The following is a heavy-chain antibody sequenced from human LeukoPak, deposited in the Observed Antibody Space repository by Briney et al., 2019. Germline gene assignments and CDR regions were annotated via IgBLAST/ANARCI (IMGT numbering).Heavy chain of an antibody. J-gene: IGHJ4*02. V-gene: IGHV3-23*01. CDR1: GFAFSFYA. D-gene: IGHD4-17*01. Sequence: GGSLRLSCAASGFAFSFYAMSWLRQPPGKGLEWVSGISGSGGSTYYVDSVKGRFTISRDNSKNTLYLQMNSLRADDTAVYYCAKQMSTVTFTPFDYWGQGTLVTVSS. CDR2: ISGSGGST. CDR3: AKQMSTVTFTPFDY.